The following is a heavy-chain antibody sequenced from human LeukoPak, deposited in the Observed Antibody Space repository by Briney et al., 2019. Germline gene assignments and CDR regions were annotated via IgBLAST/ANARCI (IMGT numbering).Heavy chain of an antibody. CDR1: GFTFSSYG. D-gene: IGHD5-18*01. Sequence: GGSLRLSCAASGFTFSSYGMHWVRQAPGKGLEWVAVIWYDGSNKYYADSVKGRFTISRDNSKNTLYLQMNSLRAEDTAVYYCAKDRDEYSLEYFRHWGQGTLVTVSS. J-gene: IGHJ1*01. CDR2: IWYDGSNK. CDR3: AKDRDEYSLEYFRH. V-gene: IGHV3-33*06.